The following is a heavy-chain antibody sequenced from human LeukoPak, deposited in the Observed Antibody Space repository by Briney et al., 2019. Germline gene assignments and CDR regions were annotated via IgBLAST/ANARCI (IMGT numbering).Heavy chain of an antibody. CDR2: ISGSDGST. Sequence: GGSLRLSCAASGFTFSSYAMTWVRQAPGKGLEWVSTISGSDGSTYYADSVKGRFTISRDNSKNTLYLQMNSLRAEDTAVYYCARPDSNVVVVAARNFDYWGQGTLVTVSS. D-gene: IGHD2-15*01. V-gene: IGHV3-23*01. CDR3: ARPDSNVVVVAARNFDY. J-gene: IGHJ4*02. CDR1: GFTFSSYA.